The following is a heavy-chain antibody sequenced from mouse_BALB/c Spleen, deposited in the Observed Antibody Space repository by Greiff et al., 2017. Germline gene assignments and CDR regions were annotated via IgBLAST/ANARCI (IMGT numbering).Heavy chain of an antibody. D-gene: IGHD4-1*01. CDR2: IYPGNSDT. CDR1: GYTFTSYW. V-gene: IGHV1-5*01. J-gene: IGHJ3*01. Sequence: VQLQQSGTVLARPGASVKMSCKASGYTFTSYWMHWVKQRPGQGLEWIGAIYPGNSDTSYNQKFKGKAKLTAVTSTSTAYMELSSLTNEDSAVYYCTRPSANWDVGFAYWGQGTLVTVSA. CDR3: TRPSANWDVGFAY.